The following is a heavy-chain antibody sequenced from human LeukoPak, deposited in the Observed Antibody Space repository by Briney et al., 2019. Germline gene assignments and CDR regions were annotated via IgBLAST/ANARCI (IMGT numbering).Heavy chain of an antibody. Sequence: KPGGSLRLSCAASGFTFSSYSMNWVRQAPGKGLEWVSSITSASTYIYYADSVKGRFTISRDNANNSLYLQMDSLRAEDTAVYYCAAERGEGYCSTTSCFNAFDIWGQGTMVTVSS. D-gene: IGHD2-2*01. CDR1: GFTFSSYS. V-gene: IGHV3-21*04. J-gene: IGHJ3*02. CDR3: AAERGEGYCSTTSCFNAFDI. CDR2: ITSASTYI.